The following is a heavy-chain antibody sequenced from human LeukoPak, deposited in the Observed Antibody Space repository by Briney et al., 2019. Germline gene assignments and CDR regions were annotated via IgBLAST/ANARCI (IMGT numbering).Heavy chain of an antibody. D-gene: IGHD3-10*01. V-gene: IGHV3-15*01. CDR2: IKSKTDGGTT. Sequence: GGSLRLSCAASGFTFSNAWRSWFRQAPGKGLEWVGRIKSKTDGGTTDYTAPVKGRFTISRDDSKNTLYLQMNSLKTEDTAVYYCTTGPFDYYGSASYLANGMDVWGQGTTVTVSS. CDR3: TTGPFDYYGSASYLANGMDV. CDR1: GFTFSNAW. J-gene: IGHJ6*02.